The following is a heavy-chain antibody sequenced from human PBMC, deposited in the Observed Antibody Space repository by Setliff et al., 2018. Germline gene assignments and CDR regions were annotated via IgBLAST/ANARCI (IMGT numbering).Heavy chain of an antibody. J-gene: IGHJ6*03. CDR3: ARVTVKVGATPRTYHMDV. D-gene: IGHD1-26*01. V-gene: IGHV1-46*01. CDR1: GYTFTSYY. Sequence: ASVKVSCKASGYTFTSYYMHWVRQAPGQGLEWMGIINPSGGSTSYAQKFQGRVTITRNNSISTAYMELSSLRSEDTVVYYCARVTVKVGATPRTYHMDVWGKGTTVTVSS. CDR2: INPSGGST.